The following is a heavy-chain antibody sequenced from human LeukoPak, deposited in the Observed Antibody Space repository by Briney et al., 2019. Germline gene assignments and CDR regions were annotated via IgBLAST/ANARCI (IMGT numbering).Heavy chain of an antibody. Sequence: GGSLRLSCAASGFTFSSYDMHWVRQATGKGLEWVSAIGTAGDTYYPGSVKGRFTISRENAKNSLYLQMNSLRAGDTAVYYCARGYSNSWPNDAFDIWGQGTMVTVSS. CDR2: IGTAGDT. J-gene: IGHJ3*02. V-gene: IGHV3-13*01. CDR3: ARGYSNSWPNDAFDI. CDR1: GFTFSSYD. D-gene: IGHD6-13*01.